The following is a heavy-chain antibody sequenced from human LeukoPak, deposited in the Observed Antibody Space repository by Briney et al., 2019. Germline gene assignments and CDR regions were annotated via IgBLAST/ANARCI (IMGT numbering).Heavy chain of an antibody. CDR1: GGSISSYY. V-gene: IGHV4-4*07. Sequence: SSETLSLTCTVSGGSISSYYWSWIRQPAGEGLEWIGRIYSTGSTNYNPSLKSRVTMSVDTSKNQFSLRLRSVTAADTAVYYCARQIASAGTAGFDFWGQGVLVTVSS. CDR3: ARQIASAGTAGFDF. D-gene: IGHD6-13*01. J-gene: IGHJ4*02. CDR2: IYSTGST.